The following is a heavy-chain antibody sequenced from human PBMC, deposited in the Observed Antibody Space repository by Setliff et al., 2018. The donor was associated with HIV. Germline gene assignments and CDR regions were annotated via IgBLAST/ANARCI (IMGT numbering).Heavy chain of an antibody. CDR3: AHRPGYSYGFNWFDP. V-gene: IGHV2-5*02. D-gene: IGHD5-18*01. CDR2: IYWDDDP. J-gene: IGHJ5*02. Sequence: SGPTLVNPTQTLTLTCTFSGFSLSSIGVGVGWIRQPPGKALEWLALIYWDDDPRYNSSLKSRLTITKDTSKNQVVLTMTNMDPVDTATYYCAHRPGYSYGFNWFDPWGQGTLVTVSS. CDR1: GFSLSSIGVG.